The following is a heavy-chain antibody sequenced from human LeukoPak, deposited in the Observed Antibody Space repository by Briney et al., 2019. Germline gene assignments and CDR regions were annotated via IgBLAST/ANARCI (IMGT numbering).Heavy chain of an antibody. V-gene: IGHV4-39*01. CDR3: ARRLWFGELGVFDY. Sequence: SETLSLTCTVSGGSISSSSYYWGWIRQPPGKGLEWIGSIYYSGSTYYNPSLKSRVTISVDTSKNQSSLKLSSVTAADTAVYYCARRLWFGELGVFDYWGQGTLVTVSS. D-gene: IGHD3-10*01. CDR1: GGSISSSSYY. J-gene: IGHJ4*02. CDR2: IYYSGST.